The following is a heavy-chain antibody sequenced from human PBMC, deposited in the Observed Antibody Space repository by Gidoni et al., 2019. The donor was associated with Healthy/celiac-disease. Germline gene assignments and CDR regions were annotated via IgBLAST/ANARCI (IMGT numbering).Heavy chain of an antibody. CDR1: GFTFSSYW. V-gene: IGHV3-7*03. D-gene: IGHD2-2*01. CDR2: IKQDGSEK. Sequence: EVQLVESGGGLVQPGGSLSLSCAASGFTFSSYWMSWVRQAPGKGLEWVANIKQDGSEKYYVDSVKGRFTISRDNAKNSLYLQMNSLRAEDTAVYYCARDIVVVPAAISGNWFDPWGQGTLVTVSS. CDR3: ARDIVVVPAAISGNWFDP. J-gene: IGHJ5*02.